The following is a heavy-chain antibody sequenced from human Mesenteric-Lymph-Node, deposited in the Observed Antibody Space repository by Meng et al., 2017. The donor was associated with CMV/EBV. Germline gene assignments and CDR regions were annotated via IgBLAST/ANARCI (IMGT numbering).Heavy chain of an antibody. V-gene: IGHV3-66*03. Sequence: GESLKISCAASGFTVSSNYMSWVRQAPGKGLEWVSVIYSCGSTYYADSVKGRFTISRDNSKNTLYLQMNSLRAEDTAVYYCARDPQGAYDILTGYYPPYYFDYWGQGTLVTVSS. CDR2: IYSCGST. CDR1: GFTVSSNY. J-gene: IGHJ4*02. D-gene: IGHD3-9*01. CDR3: ARDPQGAYDILTGYYPPYYFDY.